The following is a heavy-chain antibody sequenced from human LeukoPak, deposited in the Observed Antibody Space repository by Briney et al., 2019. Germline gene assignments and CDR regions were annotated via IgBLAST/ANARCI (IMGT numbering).Heavy chain of an antibody. CDR1: AYTFTGYY. V-gene: IGHV1-2*02. CDR3: AREDYYDSGSNDY. Sequence: ASVKVSCKASAYTFTGYYMHWVRQAPGQGLEWMGWIYPNSGGTNYAQKFQGRVTMTRDTSISTAYMELSRLRSDDTAVYYCAREDYYDSGSNDYWGQGTLVTVSS. CDR2: IYPNSGGT. D-gene: IGHD3-22*01. J-gene: IGHJ4*02.